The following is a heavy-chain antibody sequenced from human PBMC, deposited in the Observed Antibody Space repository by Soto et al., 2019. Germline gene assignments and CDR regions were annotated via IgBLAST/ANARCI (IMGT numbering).Heavy chain of an antibody. V-gene: IGHV4-59*01. CDR3: ARFSGYWRFFDY. CDR2: IYYSGST. CDR1: GGSISSYY. D-gene: IGHD3-22*01. Sequence: PSETLSLTCTVSGGSISSYYWSWIRQPPGKGLEWIGYIYYSGSTNYNPSLKRRVTISVDTSKNQFSLKLSSVTAADTAVYYCARFSGYWRFFDYWGQGTLVTVSS. J-gene: IGHJ4*02.